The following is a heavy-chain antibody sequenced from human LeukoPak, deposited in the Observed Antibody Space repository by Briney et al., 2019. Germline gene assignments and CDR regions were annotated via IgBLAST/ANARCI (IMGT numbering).Heavy chain of an antibody. V-gene: IGHV3-23*01. Sequence: GGSLRLSCEASGFTFGTYAMSWVRQAPGKGLEWVSGISGSGDKTYDTDSVRGRFTISRDNSKNTLYLQMNSLRAEDTAIYYCAKVSSSSWYRDFDYWGQGTLVTVSS. CDR1: GFTFGTYA. CDR3: AKVSSSSWYRDFDY. CDR2: ISGSGDKT. D-gene: IGHD6-13*01. J-gene: IGHJ4*02.